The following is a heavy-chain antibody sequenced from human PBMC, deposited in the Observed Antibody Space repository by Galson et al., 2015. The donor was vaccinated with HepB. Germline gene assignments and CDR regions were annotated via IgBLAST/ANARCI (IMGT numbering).Heavy chain of an antibody. D-gene: IGHD3-9*01. CDR1: GFTFSSYA. J-gene: IGHJ4*02. CDR2: VSGSGGST. Sequence: SLRLSCAAFGFTFSSYAMSWVRQAPGKGLEWVSTVSGSGGSTNYADSVKGRFTISRDNSKNTVYLQMNSLRAEDTAVYFCAKAGVVRYYDILPGYYNIYYFDYWGQGTLVTVSS. CDR3: AKAGVVRYYDILPGYYNIYYFDY. V-gene: IGHV3-23*01.